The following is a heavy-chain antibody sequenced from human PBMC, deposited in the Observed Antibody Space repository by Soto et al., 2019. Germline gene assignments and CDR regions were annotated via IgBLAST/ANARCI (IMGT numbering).Heavy chain of an antibody. V-gene: IGHV4-31*02. CDR2: IYYSGST. J-gene: IGHJ4*02. D-gene: IGHD3-22*01. Sequence: GKGLEWIGYIYYSGSTYYNPSLKSRVTISVDTSKNQFSLKLSSVTAADTAVYYCALIADYYDSSGYFFDYWGQGTLVTVSS. CDR3: ALIADYYDSSGYFFDY.